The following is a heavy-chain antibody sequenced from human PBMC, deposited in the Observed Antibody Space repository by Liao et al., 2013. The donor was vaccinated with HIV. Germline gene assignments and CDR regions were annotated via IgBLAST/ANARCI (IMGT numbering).Heavy chain of an antibody. J-gene: IGHJ6*03. Sequence: QVQLQESGPGLVKPSQTLSLTCTVSGGSISSGDYYWSWIRQPPGKGLQWIGYIFYSGSTYYNPSLKSRLTISVDTSKNQFSLRLSSVTAADTAVYYCARRRSSWYGYYYYYMDVWGKGTTVTVSS. CDR3: ARRRSSWYGYYYYYMDV. CDR2: IFYSGST. CDR1: GGSISSGDYY. V-gene: IGHV4-30-4*08. D-gene: IGHD6-13*01.